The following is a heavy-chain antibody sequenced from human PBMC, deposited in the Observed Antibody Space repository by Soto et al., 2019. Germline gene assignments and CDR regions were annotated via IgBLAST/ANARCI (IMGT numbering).Heavy chain of an antibody. CDR1: GGSFSGYY. D-gene: IGHD1-26*01. J-gene: IGHJ5*02. Sequence: SETLSLTCAVYGGSFSGYYWSWIRQPPGKGLEWIGEINHSGSTNYNPSLKSRVTISVDTSKNQFSLKLSSVTAADTAVYYCARGWVKTEGGYNWYEPWCQGILVTVSS. CDR3: ARGWVKTEGGYNWYEP. V-gene: IGHV4-34*01. CDR2: INHSGST.